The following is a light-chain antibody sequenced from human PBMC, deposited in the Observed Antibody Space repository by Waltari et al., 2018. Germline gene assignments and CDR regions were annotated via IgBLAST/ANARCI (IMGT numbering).Light chain of an antibody. CDR3: QQHGTLPAT. CDR2: RAS. Sequence: EIVLTQSPGTASLSLGERVTLSCRASQSVGSSSLAWYQQKPGQAPRLVIYRASRRATGIPDRFSGSGSGTDFRLTISRLEPEDFAVYYCQQHGTLPATFGQGTKVEIK. V-gene: IGKV3-20*01. J-gene: IGKJ1*01. CDR1: QSVGSSS.